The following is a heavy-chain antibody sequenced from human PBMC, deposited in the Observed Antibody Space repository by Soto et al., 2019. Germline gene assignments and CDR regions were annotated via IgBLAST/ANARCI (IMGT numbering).Heavy chain of an antibody. D-gene: IGHD6-19*01. CDR3: ATIAVAGTGSDAFDI. V-gene: IGHV1-3*01. CDR1: GYTFTSYA. CDR2: INAGNGNT. J-gene: IGHJ3*02. Sequence: ASVKVSCKASGYTFTSYAMHWVRQAPGQRLEWMGWINAGNGNTKYSQKFQGRVTITRDTSASTAYMELSSLRSEDTAVYYCATIAVAGTGSDAFDIWGQGTMVTVSS.